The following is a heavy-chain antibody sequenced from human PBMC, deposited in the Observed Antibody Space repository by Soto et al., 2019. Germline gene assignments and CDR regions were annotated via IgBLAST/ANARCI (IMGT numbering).Heavy chain of an antibody. CDR1: GFTFRSHW. V-gene: IGHV3-7*01. Sequence: EVQLVETGGGLVQPGGSLRLSCAASGFTFRSHWMSWVRQAPGKGLEWVANIRQDGNEEQYLDSVKGRFTLSRDNAKNLLYLQMNGLRVEDTAVYFWAKAEGYSFDIRGQGTMVTVSS. J-gene: IGHJ3*02. CDR3: AKAEGYSFDI. CDR2: IRQDGNEE. D-gene: IGHD1-1*01.